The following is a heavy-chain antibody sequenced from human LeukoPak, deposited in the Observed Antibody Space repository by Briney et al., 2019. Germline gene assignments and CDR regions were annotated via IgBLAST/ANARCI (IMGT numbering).Heavy chain of an antibody. V-gene: IGHV3-23*01. CDR2: ISGGGVST. Sequence: PGGSLRLSFAASGFTFNNYAVGWVRQAPGKGLEWVSAISGGGVSTYYADSVKGRFTISRDNSKTTLYLQMNSLRAEDTAVYYCAKNVNGGNWYYFDHWGQGTLVTVSS. J-gene: IGHJ4*02. D-gene: IGHD1-20*01. CDR3: AKNVNGGNWYYFDH. CDR1: GFTFNNYA.